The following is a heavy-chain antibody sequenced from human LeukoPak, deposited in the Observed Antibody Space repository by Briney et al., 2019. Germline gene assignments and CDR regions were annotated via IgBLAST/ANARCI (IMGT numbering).Heavy chain of an antibody. CDR3: AKPPYYDSSGYVGY. CDR1: GFTFSSYT. Sequence: PGGSLRLSCAASGFTFSSYTMSWVRQAPGRGLEWVSAISGSGGSTYYADSVKGRFTISRDNSKNTLYLQMNGLRAEDTAVYYCAKPPYYDSSGYVGYWGQGTLVTVSS. CDR2: ISGSGGST. D-gene: IGHD3-22*01. V-gene: IGHV3-23*01. J-gene: IGHJ4*02.